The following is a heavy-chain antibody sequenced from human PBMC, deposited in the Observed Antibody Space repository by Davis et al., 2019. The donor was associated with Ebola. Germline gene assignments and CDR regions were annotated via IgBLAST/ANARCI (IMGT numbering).Heavy chain of an antibody. Sequence: GESLKISCAASGFTFGSYSMSWVRQAPGKGLEWVSCISTSSTYIYYADSVKGRFTISRDNAKNSLYLQLNSLRAEDTAVYYCARDGLGVYGMDVWGQGTTVTVSS. CDR3: ARDGLGVYGMDV. V-gene: IGHV3-21*01. D-gene: IGHD3-16*01. J-gene: IGHJ6*02. CDR2: ISTSSTYI. CDR1: GFTFGSYS.